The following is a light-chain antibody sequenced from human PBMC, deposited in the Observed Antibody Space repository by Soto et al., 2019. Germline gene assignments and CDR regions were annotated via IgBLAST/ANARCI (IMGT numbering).Light chain of an antibody. CDR3: QKYTRAPFT. J-gene: IGKJ3*01. CDR1: QGIDTY. CDR2: AAS. V-gene: IGKV1-27*01. Sequence: DIQMTQSPSSLSASVGDRVTITCRASQGIDTYLAWYQQKPGQVPKLLIYAASTLQSGVPSRFXGSGXGTXXXXXXXSPQPEDVATYFCQKYTRAPFTFGPGTKVDIK.